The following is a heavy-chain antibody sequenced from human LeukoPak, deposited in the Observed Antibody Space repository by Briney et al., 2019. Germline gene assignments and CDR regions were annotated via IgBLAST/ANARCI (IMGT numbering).Heavy chain of an antibody. J-gene: IGHJ4*02. Sequence: ASVKVSCKASGYTFTSYAMHWVRQAPGQRLEWMGWISAYNANTNYAQKLQGRVTMTTDTSTSTAYMELRSLRSDDTAVYYCARDPARSGTYDYWGQGTLVTVSS. CDR2: ISAYNANT. D-gene: IGHD1-26*01. V-gene: IGHV1-18*01. CDR3: ARDPARSGTYDY. CDR1: GYTFTSYA.